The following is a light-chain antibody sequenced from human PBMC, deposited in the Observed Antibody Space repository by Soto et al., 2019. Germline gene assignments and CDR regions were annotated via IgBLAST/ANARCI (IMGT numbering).Light chain of an antibody. CDR3: QQSYSTPYT. CDR1: QSISSY. Sequence: DIQMTQSPSSLSASVGARVTITCRASQSISSYLNWYQQKPGKAPKLLIYAASSLQSGVPSRFSGSGSGTDFTLTISSLQPEDFATYYCQQSYSTPYTFGPGTKLEIK. CDR2: AAS. J-gene: IGKJ2*01. V-gene: IGKV1-39*01.